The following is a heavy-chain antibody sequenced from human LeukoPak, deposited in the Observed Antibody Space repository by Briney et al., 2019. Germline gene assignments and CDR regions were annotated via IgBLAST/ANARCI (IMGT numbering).Heavy chain of an antibody. CDR1: GVSLSSHG. Sequence: KPGGSLRLSCVVSGVSLSSHGMHWVRQAPGEGLEWLTFTWSDGRSEYYADSVKGRFTVSRDNSKDTVYLQINSLRVEDTAVYYCARDRGNDYFDSWGQGTLVTVSS. V-gene: IGHV3-33*01. CDR2: TWSDGRSE. J-gene: IGHJ4*02. CDR3: ARDRGNDYFDS.